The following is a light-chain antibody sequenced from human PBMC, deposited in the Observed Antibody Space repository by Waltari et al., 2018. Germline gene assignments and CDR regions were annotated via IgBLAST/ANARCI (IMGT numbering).Light chain of an antibody. J-gene: IGKJ2*01. V-gene: IGKV3-11*01. CDR2: DAS. CDR1: QSVSSY. Sequence: EIVLTQSPATLSLSPGKRATLPCRASQSVSSYLAWYQQKPGQAPRLLIYDASNRATGIPARFSGSGSGTDFTLTISSLQPEDFATYYCQQADSYPYTFGQGTKLEIK. CDR3: QQADSYPYT.